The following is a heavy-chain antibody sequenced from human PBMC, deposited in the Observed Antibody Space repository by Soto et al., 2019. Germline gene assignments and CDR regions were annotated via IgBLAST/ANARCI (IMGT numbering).Heavy chain of an antibody. V-gene: IGHV4-39*01. CDR1: GGSISSSSYY. J-gene: IGHJ5*02. CDR2: IYYSGST. Sequence: SETLSLTGTVSGGSISSSSYYWGWIRQPPGKGLEWIGSIYYSGSTYYNPSLKSRVTISVDTYKNQFSLKLSSVTAADTAVYYCARHRILTGDPPSKWFDPFGQGTLVPVS. D-gene: IGHD3-9*01. CDR3: ARHRILTGDPPSKWFDP.